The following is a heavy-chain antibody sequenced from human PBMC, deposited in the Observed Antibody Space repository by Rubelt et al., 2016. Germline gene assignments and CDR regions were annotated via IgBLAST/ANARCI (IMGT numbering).Heavy chain of an antibody. Sequence: QMQLQESGPGLVKSSETLSLRCIVSGGSISSTEYYWAWIRQPPGKGLEWIGSIYYSGSTYYNKSPKSRLNISVDTSKNQFSLKLCSVTAADTSVYYCARHYYDSSGYYLEGFDYWGQGTLVTVSS. CDR2: IYYSGST. D-gene: IGHD3-22*01. CDR1: GGSISSTEYY. J-gene: IGHJ4*02. V-gene: IGHV4-39*01. CDR3: ARHYYDSSGYYLEGFDY.